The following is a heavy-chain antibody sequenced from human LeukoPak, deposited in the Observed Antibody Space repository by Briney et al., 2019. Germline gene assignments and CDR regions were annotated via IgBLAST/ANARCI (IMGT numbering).Heavy chain of an antibody. CDR1: GGSISSSSYY. D-gene: IGHD3-22*01. J-gene: IGHJ2*01. CDR3: ARSSPSHFDSRGYHYAGGWYFDL. Sequence: SETLSLTCTVSGGSISSSSYYWGWIRQPPGKGLEWIGYIYYSGSTNYNPSLKSRVTISVDTSNNQFSLKLSSVTAADTAVYYCARSSPSHFDSRGYHYAGGWYFDLWGRGTLVTVSS. CDR2: IYYSGST. V-gene: IGHV4-61*05.